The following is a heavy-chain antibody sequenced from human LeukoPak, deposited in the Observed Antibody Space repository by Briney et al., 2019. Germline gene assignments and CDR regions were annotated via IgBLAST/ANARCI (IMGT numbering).Heavy chain of an antibody. Sequence: GGSLRLSCAASGLTFSSYWMHWVRQAPGKGLVWVSRIKSDGSSTSYAESVKGRFTISRDNAKNTVYVHMNSLRDEDTAVYYCARGGRYAYFLDYWGQGTLVTVSS. D-gene: IGHD3-16*01. CDR2: IKSDGSST. V-gene: IGHV3-74*01. CDR1: GLTFSSYW. J-gene: IGHJ4*02. CDR3: ARGGRYAYFLDY.